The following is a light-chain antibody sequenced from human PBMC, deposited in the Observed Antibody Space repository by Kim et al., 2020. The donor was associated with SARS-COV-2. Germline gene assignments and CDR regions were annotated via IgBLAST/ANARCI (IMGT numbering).Light chain of an antibody. CDR2: QDT. V-gene: IGLV3-1*01. CDR3: QAWDSSTAV. J-gene: IGLJ2*01. CDR1: KLGDKY. Sequence: SYELTQPPSVSVSPGQTASITCSGDKLGDKYPCWYQQKPGQSPVLVIYQDTKRPSGIPERFSSSNSGNTATLTLSGTQAMDEDDYYCQAWDSSTAVFGGGIQLTVL.